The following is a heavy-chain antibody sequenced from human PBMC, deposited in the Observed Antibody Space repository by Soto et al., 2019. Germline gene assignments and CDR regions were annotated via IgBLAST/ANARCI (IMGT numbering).Heavy chain of an antibody. J-gene: IGHJ3*02. CDR1: GFTFSSYA. V-gene: IGHV3-30-3*01. D-gene: IGHD2-15*01. CDR3: VRGGITDVVAHAFGI. CDR2: ISYDGSNK. Sequence: QVQLVASGGGVVQPGRSLRLSCAASGFTFSSYAIHWVRQAPGKGLEWVAVISYDGSNKYYADSVKGRFTISRDNSKNTLYLQMYSLRAEDAAVYFCVRGGITDVVAHAFGIWGQGTMVTVSS.